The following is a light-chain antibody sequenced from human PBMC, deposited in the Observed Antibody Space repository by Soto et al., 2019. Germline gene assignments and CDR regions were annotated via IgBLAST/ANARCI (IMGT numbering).Light chain of an antibody. CDR2: EVT. V-gene: IGLV2-8*01. CDR1: SSDVGGYNY. Sequence: QPVLNQPRSGNGSHGQSVTIFCTGTSSDVGGYNYVSWYQQHPGKAPKLMIYEVTKRPSGVPDRFSGSKSGNTASLTVSGLQAGDEADYYCSSYAGSNNFYVFGAGTKFTVL. J-gene: IGLJ1*01. CDR3: SSYAGSNNFYV.